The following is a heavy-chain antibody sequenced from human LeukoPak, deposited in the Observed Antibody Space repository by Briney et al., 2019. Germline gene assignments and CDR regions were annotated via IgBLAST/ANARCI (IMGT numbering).Heavy chain of an antibody. CDR1: GFTFSSYG. CDR3: AKELEQYYYGMDV. D-gene: IGHD1/OR15-1a*01. V-gene: IGHV3-30*18. Sequence: QPGRSLRLSYAASGFTFSSYGMHWVRQAPGKGLEWVAVISYDGSNKYYVDSVKGRFTISRDNSKNTLYLQMNSLRAEDTAVYYCAKELEQYYYGMDVWGQGTTVTVSS. CDR2: ISYDGSNK. J-gene: IGHJ6*02.